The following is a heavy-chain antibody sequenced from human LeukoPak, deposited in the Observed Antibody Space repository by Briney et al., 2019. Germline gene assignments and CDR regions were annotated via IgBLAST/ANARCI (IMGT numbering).Heavy chain of an antibody. CDR2: IYYSGST. CDR1: GGSISSSSYY. D-gene: IGHD3-3*01. CDR3: ARGATSYYDFWSANNWFDP. J-gene: IGHJ5*02. V-gene: IGHV4-39*07. Sequence: SETLSLTCTVSGGSISSSSYYWGWIRQPPGKGLEWIGSIYYSGSTNYNPSLKSRVTISVDTSKNQFSLKLSSVTAADTAVYYCARGATSYYDFWSANNWFDPWGQGTLVTVSS.